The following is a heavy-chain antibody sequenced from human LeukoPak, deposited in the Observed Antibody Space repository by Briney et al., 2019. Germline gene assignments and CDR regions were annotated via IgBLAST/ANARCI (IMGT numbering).Heavy chain of an antibody. CDR3: ARSGSQWLGLNAGYFDL. V-gene: IGHV3-64*01. Sequence: GSLRLSRAASGFTFSSYAMHWVRLAPGKGLEYVSAISSNGGSTYYANSVKGRFTISRDNSKNTLYLQMGSLRAEDMAVYYCARSGSQWLGLNAGYFDLWGRGTLVTVSS. CDR2: ISSNGGST. CDR1: GFTFSSYA. J-gene: IGHJ2*01. D-gene: IGHD6-19*01.